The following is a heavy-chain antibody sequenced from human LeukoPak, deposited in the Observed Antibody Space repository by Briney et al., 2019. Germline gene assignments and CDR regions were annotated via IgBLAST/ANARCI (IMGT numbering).Heavy chain of an antibody. CDR3: AKASDSSWPYYFDY. CDR2: ISWNSGSI. Sequence: GGSLRLSCAASGFTFDDYAMHWVRQAPGKGLEWVSGISWNSGSIGYADSVKGRFTISRNNAKNSLYLQMNSLRAEDTALYYCAKASDSSWPYYFDYWGQGTLVTVSS. V-gene: IGHV3-9*01. CDR1: GFTFDDYA. D-gene: IGHD6-13*01. J-gene: IGHJ4*02.